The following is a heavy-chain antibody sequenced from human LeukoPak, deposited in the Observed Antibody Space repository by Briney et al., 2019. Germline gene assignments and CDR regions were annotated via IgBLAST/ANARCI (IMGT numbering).Heavy chain of an antibody. CDR3: ARSAPRYCSSTSCYGGLLEFDP. V-gene: IGHV4-39*01. CDR2: IHYRGNT. CDR1: GGSISSSNYY. Sequence: PSETLSLTCTVSGGSISSSNYYWGWIRQPPGKGLEWIGSIHYRGNTYHNPSLKSRVTISVDTSKNQFSLELSSVTAADTAVYYCARSAPRYCSSTSCYGGLLEFDPWGQGTLVTVSS. J-gene: IGHJ5*02. D-gene: IGHD2-2*01.